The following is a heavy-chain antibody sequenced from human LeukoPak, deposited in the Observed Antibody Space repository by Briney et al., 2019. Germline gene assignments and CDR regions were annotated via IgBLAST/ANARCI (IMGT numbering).Heavy chain of an antibody. D-gene: IGHD3-10*01. Sequence: GGSLRLSCAASGFTFSSYGMHWVRQAPGKGLEWVAVIWYDGSNKYYADSVKGRFTISRDNSRNTLYLQMNSLRPEDTAVYYCAKAIWVAATSSWFCLDYWGQGTLVTVSS. CDR3: AKAIWVAATSSWFCLDY. V-gene: IGHV3-30*02. J-gene: IGHJ4*02. CDR1: GFTFSSYG. CDR2: IWYDGSNK.